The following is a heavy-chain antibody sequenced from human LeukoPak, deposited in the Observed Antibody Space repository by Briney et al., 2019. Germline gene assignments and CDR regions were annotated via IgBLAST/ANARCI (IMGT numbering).Heavy chain of an antibody. V-gene: IGHV1-46*01. J-gene: IGHJ4*02. Sequence: ASVKVSCKASGYTFTSYYMHWVRQAPGQGLEWMGIINPSGGSTSYAQKFQGRVTMTRDTSTSTVYMELSSLRSEDTAAYYCARGPVVVVAATSLDYWGQGTLVTVSS. CDR1: GYTFTSYY. D-gene: IGHD2-15*01. CDR2: INPSGGST. CDR3: ARGPVVVVAATSLDY.